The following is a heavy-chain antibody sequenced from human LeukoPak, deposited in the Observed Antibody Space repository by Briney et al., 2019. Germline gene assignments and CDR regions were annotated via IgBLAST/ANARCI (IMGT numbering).Heavy chain of an antibody. D-gene: IGHD7-27*01. CDR1: GFTFSDHY. CDR2: ISHTGTTI. J-gene: IGHJ4*02. V-gene: IGHV3-11*04. CDR3: ARGHWGLAS. Sequence: GGSLRLSCAASGFTFSDHYMTWIRQGPGKGLEWVSYISHTGTTIYYADSVKGRFTLSRDNARNSLYLQMNSLRAEDTAVYYCARGHWGLASWGQGTLVSVSS.